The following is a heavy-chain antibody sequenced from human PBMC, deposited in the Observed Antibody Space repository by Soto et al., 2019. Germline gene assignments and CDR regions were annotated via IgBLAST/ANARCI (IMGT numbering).Heavy chain of an antibody. D-gene: IGHD2-15*01. J-gene: IGHJ5*02. V-gene: IGHV1-18*01. CDR3: ARVPGGSWNNWFDP. CDR1: GYTFTGDG. CDR2: ISAYNGNT. Sequence: ASVKVSCKASGYTFTGDGISWLRQAPGQGLEWMGWISAYNGNTNYAQKLQGRVTMTTDTSTSTAYMELRSLRSDDTAVYYCARVPGGSWNNWFDPWGQGTLVTVSS.